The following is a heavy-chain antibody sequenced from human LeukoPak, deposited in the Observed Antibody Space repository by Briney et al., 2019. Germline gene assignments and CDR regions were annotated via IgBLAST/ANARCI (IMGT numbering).Heavy chain of an antibody. CDR2: IYYSGST. V-gene: IGHV4-59*01. J-gene: IGHJ6*03. CDR1: GGSFSGYY. Sequence: PSETLSLTCVVYGGSFSGYYWNWIRQPPGKGLEWIGYIYYSGSTNYNPSLKSRVTISVDTSKNQFSLKLSSVTAADTAVYYCARSVEGYCSGGSCYSYYYYMDVWGKGTTVTVSS. D-gene: IGHD2-15*01. CDR3: ARSVEGYCSGGSCYSYYYYMDV.